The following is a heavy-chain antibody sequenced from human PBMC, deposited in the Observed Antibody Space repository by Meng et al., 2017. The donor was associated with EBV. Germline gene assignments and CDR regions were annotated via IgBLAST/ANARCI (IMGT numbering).Heavy chain of an antibody. Sequence: QVQLVQSAAEVKKPGSSVNVACKTSVGPFRNYAISWVRQAPGQGLEWLGGFLPTLGAPNYAQKFHGRVSITADESTSTHYMDLSSLRSEDTAVYYCASESGRGYTPDYWGQGTLVTVSS. D-gene: IGHD3-10*01. V-gene: IGHV1-69*01. J-gene: IGHJ4*02. CDR1: VGPFRNYA. CDR3: ASESGRGYTPDY. CDR2: FLPTLGAP.